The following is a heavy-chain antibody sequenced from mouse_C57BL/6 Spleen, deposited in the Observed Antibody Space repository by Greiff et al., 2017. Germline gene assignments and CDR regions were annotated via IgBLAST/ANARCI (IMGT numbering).Heavy chain of an antibody. J-gene: IGHJ4*01. CDR1: GYTFTDYN. Sequence: VQLQQSGPELVKPGASVKMSCKASGYTFTDYNMHWVKQSHGKSLEWIGYINPNNGGTSYNQKFKGKATLTVNKSSSTAYMELRSLTSEDSAVYYCARNPIYYYGSSGAMDYWGQGTSVTVSS. CDR2: INPNNGGT. D-gene: IGHD1-1*01. V-gene: IGHV1-22*01. CDR3: ARNPIYYYGSSGAMDY.